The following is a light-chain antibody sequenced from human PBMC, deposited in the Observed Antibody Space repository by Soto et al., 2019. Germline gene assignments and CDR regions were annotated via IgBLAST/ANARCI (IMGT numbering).Light chain of an antibody. CDR3: QQYNNWPPYT. V-gene: IGKV3-15*01. J-gene: IGKJ2*01. CDR2: GAS. Sequence: EIVMTQSPGTLSVSPGGRATLSCRARQSGSSSLAWYQQRPGQAPRPLIYGASTRATGVPARFSGSGSGTEFTLTITSLQSEDFAVYYCQQYNNWPPYTFGQGTKLQIK. CDR1: QSGSSS.